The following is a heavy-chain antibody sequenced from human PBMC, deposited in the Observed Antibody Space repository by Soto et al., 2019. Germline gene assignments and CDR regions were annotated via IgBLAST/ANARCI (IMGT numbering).Heavy chain of an antibody. J-gene: IGHJ6*02. V-gene: IGHV3-48*02. Sequence: WGSLRLSCAASGFTFSSYSMNWVRQAPGKGLEWVSYISSSSSTIYYADSVKGRFTISRDNAKNSLYLQMNSLRDEDTAVYYCTREHGNYYDSSGYYPYYYYYGMDVWGQGTTVTVPS. CDR2: ISSSSSTI. D-gene: IGHD3-22*01. CDR3: TREHGNYYDSSGYYPYYYYYGMDV. CDR1: GFTFSSYS.